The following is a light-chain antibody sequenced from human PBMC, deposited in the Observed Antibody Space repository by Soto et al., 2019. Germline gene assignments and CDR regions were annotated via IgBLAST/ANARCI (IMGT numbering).Light chain of an antibody. CDR1: SSDVGGYNY. J-gene: IGLJ2*01. CDR3: SSYAGSNHLV. CDR2: EVT. Sequence: QSVLTQPPSASGSPGQSVTISCTGTSSDVGGYNYVSWYQQHPGKAPRLVIFEVTKRPSGVPDRFSGSKSGNTASLTVSGLQAEDEADYYCSSYAGSNHLVFGGGTQLT. V-gene: IGLV2-8*01.